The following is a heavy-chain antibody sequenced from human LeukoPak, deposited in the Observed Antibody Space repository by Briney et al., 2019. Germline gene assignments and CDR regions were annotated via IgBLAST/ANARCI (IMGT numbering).Heavy chain of an antibody. D-gene: IGHD3-16*02. Sequence: PSETLSLTCAVSNYPITSDYYWVWLRQPPGQALERIGQIFHSGIAHYNPSLKSRVTMSVDTSRSQFSVNLNSVTAADTAVYFCGRAGLGTAYNRFYYYMDVWGKGTTVTVSS. CDR3: GRAGLGTAYNRFYYYMDV. CDR1: NYPITSDYY. CDR2: IFHSGIA. J-gene: IGHJ6*03. V-gene: IGHV4-38-2*01.